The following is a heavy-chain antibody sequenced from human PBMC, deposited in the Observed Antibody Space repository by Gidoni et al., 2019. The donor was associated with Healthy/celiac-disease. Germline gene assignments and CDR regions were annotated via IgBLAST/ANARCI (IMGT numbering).Heavy chain of an antibody. CDR3: ARDRITMIVVVSDAFDI. CDR1: GFTFSSYS. J-gene: IGHJ3*02. D-gene: IGHD3-22*01. V-gene: IGHV3-48*01. CDR2: ISSSSSTI. Sequence: EVQLVESGGGLVQPGGSLRLSCAASGFTFSSYSMNWVRQAPGKGLEWVSYISSSSSTIYYADSVKGRFAISRDNAKNSLYLQMNSLRAEDTAVYYCARDRITMIVVVSDAFDIWGQGTMVTVSS.